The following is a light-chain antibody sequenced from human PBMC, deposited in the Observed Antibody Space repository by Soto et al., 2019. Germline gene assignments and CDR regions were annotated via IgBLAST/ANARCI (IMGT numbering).Light chain of an antibody. CDR3: ALDDDWPRT. V-gene: IGKV3-15*01. J-gene: IGKJ1*01. Sequence: QSPNTLSVSPGESATLSCMASQSITSIKLAWYQQKPGQPPRLLIYGASNRATGIPGRFSGSGSGTEFTLTISSLQSEDFAVYCCALDDDWPRTFGQGTKV. CDR1: QSITSI. CDR2: GAS.